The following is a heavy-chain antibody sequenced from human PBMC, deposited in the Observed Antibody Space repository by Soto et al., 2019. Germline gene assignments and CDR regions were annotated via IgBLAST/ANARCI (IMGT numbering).Heavy chain of an antibody. D-gene: IGHD2-21*02. V-gene: IGHV3-23*01. Sequence: EVQLLESGGGLVQPGGSLRLSCAASGFTFSSYAMSWVRQAPGKGLEWVSAISGSGGSTYYADSVKGRFTIPRDNSKNTLYMQMNSLRAEDMAVYYCAKDFNIVVMTAILHGMEVWGQGTTVTVSS. CDR3: AKDFNIVVMTAILHGMEV. J-gene: IGHJ6*02. CDR2: ISGSGGST. CDR1: GFTFSSYA.